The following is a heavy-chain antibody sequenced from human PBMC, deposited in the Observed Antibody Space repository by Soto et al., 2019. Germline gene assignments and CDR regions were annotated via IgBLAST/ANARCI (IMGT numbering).Heavy chain of an antibody. Sequence: QVQLVQSGAEVKKPGSSVKVSCKASGGTFSSYTISWVRQAPGQGLEWMGRIIPILGIANYAQKFQGRVTITADKSTSTAYMELSSLRSEDTAVYYCARGDPVWFGELYYYYGMDVWGQGTTVTVSS. CDR2: IIPILGIA. J-gene: IGHJ6*02. CDR3: ARGDPVWFGELYYYYGMDV. D-gene: IGHD3-10*01. V-gene: IGHV1-69*02. CDR1: GGTFSSYT.